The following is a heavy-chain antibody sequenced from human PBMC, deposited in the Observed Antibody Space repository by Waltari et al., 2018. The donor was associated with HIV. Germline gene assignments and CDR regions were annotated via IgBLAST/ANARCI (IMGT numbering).Heavy chain of an antibody. Sequence: EVQLVESGGGLVQPGGSLRLFCAASGFTFSVYSMNWARPAPGKGRGWVSYISSSISTIYYADSVKGRFTISRDNAKNSLYLQMNSLRAEDTAVYYCARQVVITSRPFDYWGQGTLVTVSS. J-gene: IGHJ4*02. V-gene: IGHV3-48*01. CDR1: GFTFSVYS. CDR2: ISSSISTI. D-gene: IGHD3-22*01. CDR3: ARQVVITSRPFDY.